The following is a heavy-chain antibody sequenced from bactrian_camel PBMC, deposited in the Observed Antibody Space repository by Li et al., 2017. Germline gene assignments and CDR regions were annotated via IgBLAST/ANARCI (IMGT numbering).Heavy chain of an antibody. Sequence: HVQLVESGGGSVQAGGSLRLSCAASGYTLSTYCMGWFRQAPGKEREGVAAIRRSGGGTWYAGSVKGRFTISRDNAKDTLYLQMNSLKIEDTAVYYCALGSSRQATMTARGKGTQVTVS. V-gene: IGHV3-3*01. CDR2: IRRSGGGT. CDR1: GYTLSTYC. D-gene: IGHD3*01. J-gene: IGHJ4*01.